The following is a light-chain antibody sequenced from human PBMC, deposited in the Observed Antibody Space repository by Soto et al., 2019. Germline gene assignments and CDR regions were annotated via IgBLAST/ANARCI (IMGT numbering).Light chain of an antibody. V-gene: IGKV1-12*01. CDR2: AAS. J-gene: IGKJ1*01. Sequence: DIQMTQSPSSVSASVGDRITITCRASQDIGGRLPWFQQKPGKDPQYLIQAASILQSSVPSRFSGSGSGTEFILTIHFLEPEYFASYFCLPVYSFPQPFGLATKVQI. CDR1: QDIGGR. CDR3: LPVYSFPQP.